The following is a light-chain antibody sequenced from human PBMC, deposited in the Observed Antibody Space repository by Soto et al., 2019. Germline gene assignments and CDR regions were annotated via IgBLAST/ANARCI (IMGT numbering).Light chain of an antibody. CDR3: QQRSNWPLT. CDR1: QSIDNNH. Sequence: EIVLTQSPGTLSLSPGERVTLSCRASQSIDNNHLAWYQQKPGQAPRLLIYDASNRATGIPARFSGSGSGTDFTLTISSLEPEDFAVYYCQQRSNWPLTFGGGTKVDIK. J-gene: IGKJ4*01. V-gene: IGKV3-11*01. CDR2: DAS.